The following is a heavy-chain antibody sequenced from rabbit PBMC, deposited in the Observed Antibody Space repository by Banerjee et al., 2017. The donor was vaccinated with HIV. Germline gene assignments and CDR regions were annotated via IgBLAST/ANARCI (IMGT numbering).Heavy chain of an antibody. CDR3: ATDAGSGYYYSCFNF. J-gene: IGHJ4*01. D-gene: IGHD8-1*01. Sequence: EWIGCIKTTSGSTYYATWAKGRFTISKTSSTTVTLQMTSLTAADTATYFCATDAGSGYYYSCFNFWGPGTLVTVS. CDR2: IKTTSGST. V-gene: IGHV1S40*01.